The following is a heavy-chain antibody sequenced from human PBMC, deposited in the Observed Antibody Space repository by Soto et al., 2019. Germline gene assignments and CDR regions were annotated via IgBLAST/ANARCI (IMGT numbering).Heavy chain of an antibody. V-gene: IGHV1-8*01. Sequence: ASVKVSCKASGYTFTSYDINWVRQATGQGLEWMGWMNPNSGKTRDSQKFQDRVTLTRDTSASTAYMELSSLTSEDTAVYYCARAGNCTSTTCFSGWLAPWGQGTLVTVSS. CDR1: GYTFTSYD. CDR2: MNPNSGKT. CDR3: ARAGNCTSTTCFSGWLAP. J-gene: IGHJ5*02. D-gene: IGHD2-2*01.